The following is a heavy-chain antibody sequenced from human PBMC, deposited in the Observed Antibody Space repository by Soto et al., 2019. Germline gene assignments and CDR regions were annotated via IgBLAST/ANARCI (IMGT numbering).Heavy chain of an antibody. CDR3: PAARCCYYTN. V-gene: IGHV3-74*01. CDR2: INTDETYA. Sequence: EVQLVESGGDLVQPGGSLRLSCAASGFTFSTYWMHWVRQAQGKGLLWVSRINTDETYATYADSVKGRFTISRDKAKNTLYLPLNNLSVEHAAVYYCPAARCCYYTNLGQRTLVTASS. D-gene: IGHD2-21*01. J-gene: IGHJ4*02. CDR1: GFTFSTYW.